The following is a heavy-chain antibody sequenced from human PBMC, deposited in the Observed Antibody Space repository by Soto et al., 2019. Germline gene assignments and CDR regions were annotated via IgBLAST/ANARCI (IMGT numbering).Heavy chain of an antibody. CDR3: ARERPDGARLDP. CDR1: GGSISSGDYY. D-gene: IGHD6-6*01. Sequence: QVQLQESGPGLVKPSQTLSLTCTVSGGSISSGDYYWSWIRQPPGKGLEWIGYIYYSGSTYYNPSRKGRLTTSVDTSKHQFSLKLSSVTAADTAVYYCARERPDGARLDPWGQGTLVTASS. CDR2: IYYSGST. V-gene: IGHV4-30-4*01. J-gene: IGHJ5*02.